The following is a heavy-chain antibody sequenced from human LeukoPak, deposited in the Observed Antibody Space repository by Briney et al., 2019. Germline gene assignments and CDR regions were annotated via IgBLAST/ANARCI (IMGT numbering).Heavy chain of an antibody. J-gene: IGHJ4*02. CDR2: ISWNSVSI. CDR3: TKDGAVAGQGRRGYFDY. Sequence: GGSLRLSCAASGFTFDDYGMHWVRQTPGRGLEWVSGISWNSVSIGYADSVKGRFTISRDNAKNSLYLQMNSLTAEDTALYYCTKDGAVAGQGRRGYFDYWGQGTLVTVSS. CDR1: GFTFDDYG. D-gene: IGHD6-19*01. V-gene: IGHV3-9*01.